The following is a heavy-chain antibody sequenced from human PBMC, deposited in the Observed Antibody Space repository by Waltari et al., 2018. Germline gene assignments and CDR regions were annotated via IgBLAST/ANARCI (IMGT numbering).Heavy chain of an antibody. CDR1: GGSISSATYY. CDR3: ARDSYYYDGSGYPAR. Sequence: QVLLQESGPGLVKPSQTLSLSCTVSGGSISSATYYWSWIRQPAGKGLEWIGRIHVNGNTNYNPSLISRVTISVDTSRNQFFLTVNSVTAADTAVYYCARDSYYYDGSGYPARWGQGTRVTVSS. CDR2: IHVNGNT. D-gene: IGHD3-22*01. V-gene: IGHV4-61*02. J-gene: IGHJ4*02.